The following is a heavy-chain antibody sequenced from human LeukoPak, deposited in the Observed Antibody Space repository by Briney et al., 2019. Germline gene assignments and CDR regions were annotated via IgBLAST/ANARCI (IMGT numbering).Heavy chain of an antibody. J-gene: IGHJ6*04. V-gene: IGHV4-59*01. CDR3: AKGGTYYYYGMDV. D-gene: IGHD3-16*01. CDR2: IFYTGNT. CDR1: GGSISNYY. Sequence: SETLSLTCTVSGGSISNYYWSWIRQPPGKGLEWVRYIFYTGNTNYNPSLNSRVTISVDTSKNQFSLRLSSVTAADTAVYYCAKGGTYYYYGMDVWGNGTTVTVSS.